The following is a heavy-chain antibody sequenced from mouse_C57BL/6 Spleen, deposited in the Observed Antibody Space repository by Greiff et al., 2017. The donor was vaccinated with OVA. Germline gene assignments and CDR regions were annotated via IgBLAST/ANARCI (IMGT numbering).Heavy chain of an antibody. Sequence: EVHLVESGGGLVQPGGSLSLSCAASGFTFTDYYMSWVRQPPGKALEWLGFIRNKANGYTTEYSASVKGRFTISRDNYQSNLYLQMCALRADDGATCYCARYMRYDSDYFDCWGQGTTLTVSS. D-gene: IGHD2-14*01. CDR2: IRNKANGYTT. CDR1: GFTFTDYY. CDR3: ARYMRYDSDYFDC. J-gene: IGHJ2*01. V-gene: IGHV7-3*01.